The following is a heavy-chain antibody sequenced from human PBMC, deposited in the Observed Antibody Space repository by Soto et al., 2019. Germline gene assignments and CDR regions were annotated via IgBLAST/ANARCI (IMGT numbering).Heavy chain of an antibody. CDR2: IYWNGIE. CDR3: AHTRVPDTLDY. CDR1: GFSLTTSGVG. J-gene: IGHJ4*02. D-gene: IGHD2-2*01. V-gene: IGHV2-5*01. Sequence: QITLKESGPTLVKPTQTLTLTCTFFGFSLTTSGVGVTWIRQPPGKALEWLGLIYWNGIERYSPSLKSRLSLTKDTSKDQVVLTMTDVGPVDTATYYCAHTRVPDTLDYWGPGTRVTVSS.